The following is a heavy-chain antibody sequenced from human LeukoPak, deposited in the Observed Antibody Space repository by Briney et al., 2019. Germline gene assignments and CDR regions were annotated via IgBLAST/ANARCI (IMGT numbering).Heavy chain of an antibody. CDR1: GFTFSSYA. D-gene: IGHD6-19*01. CDR3: ARGGTPGYSSGQIDY. V-gene: IGHV3-30*04. J-gene: IGHJ4*02. Sequence: PGGSLRLSCAASGFTFSSYAMHWVRQAPGKGLEWVAVISYDGSNKYYADSVKGRFTISRDNSKNTLYLQMNSLRAEDTAVYYCARGGTPGYSSGQIDYWGQGTLVTVSS. CDR2: ISYDGSNK.